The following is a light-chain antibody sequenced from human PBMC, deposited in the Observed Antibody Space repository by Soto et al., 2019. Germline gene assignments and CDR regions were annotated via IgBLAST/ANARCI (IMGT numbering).Light chain of an antibody. CDR2: AAS. CDR1: QSISSY. Sequence: DIQMTQSPSSLSASVGDRVTITCRASQSISSYLNWYQQKPGKAPKLLIYAASSLQSGVPSRFSGSGSGTDFTLTISSLQPEDFAVYYCQQYGTLPTTFGPGTKVDVK. CDR3: QQYGTLPTT. J-gene: IGKJ3*01. V-gene: IGKV1-39*01.